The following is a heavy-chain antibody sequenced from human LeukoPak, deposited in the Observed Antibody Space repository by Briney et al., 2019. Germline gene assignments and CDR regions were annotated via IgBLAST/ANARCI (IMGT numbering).Heavy chain of an antibody. CDR1: GFTFSSFG. Sequence: GGSLRLSCAASGFTFSSFGMHWVRQAPGKGLEWVAVIWYGASNKCYADSVKGRFTISRDNSKNTLYLQMNTLRDDDAAVYYCVRGVGVSRFNYLDSWGQGTLVIVSS. CDR2: IWYGASNK. V-gene: IGHV3-33*01. J-gene: IGHJ4*02. CDR3: VRGVGVSRFNYLDS. D-gene: IGHD6-13*01.